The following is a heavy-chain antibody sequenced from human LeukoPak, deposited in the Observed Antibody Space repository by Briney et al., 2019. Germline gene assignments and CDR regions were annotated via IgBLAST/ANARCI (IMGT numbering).Heavy chain of an antibody. CDR2: IRYDGSNK. D-gene: IGHD3-10*01. V-gene: IGHV3-30*02. CDR3: AKGRPMVRGVNSGYYFDY. CDR1: GFTFSSYG. J-gene: IGHJ4*02. Sequence: GGSLGLSCAASGFTFSSYGMHWVRQAPGRGLEWVAFIRYDGSNKYSADSVKGRFTISRDNSKNTLYLQMNSLRAEDTAVYYCAKGRPMVRGVNSGYYFDYWGQGTLVTVSS.